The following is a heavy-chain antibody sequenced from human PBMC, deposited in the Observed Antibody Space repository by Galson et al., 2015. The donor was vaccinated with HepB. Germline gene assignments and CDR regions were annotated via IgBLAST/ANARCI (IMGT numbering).Heavy chain of an antibody. J-gene: IGHJ6*02. Sequence: SVKVSCKASGYTFTSYYMHWVRQAPGQGLEWMGIISPSGGSTSYAQKFQGRVTMTRDTSTSTVYMELSSLRSEDTAVYYCARCHGVDTAMGYYYYYYGMDVWGQGTTVTASS. D-gene: IGHD5-18*01. CDR2: ISPSGGST. CDR3: ARCHGVDTAMGYYYYYYGMDV. V-gene: IGHV1-46*01. CDR1: GYTFTSYY.